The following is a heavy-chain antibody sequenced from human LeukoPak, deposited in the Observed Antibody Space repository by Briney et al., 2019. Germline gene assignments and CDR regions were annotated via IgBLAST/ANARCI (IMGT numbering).Heavy chain of an antibody. V-gene: IGHV3-30-3*01. CDR1: GFTLSSYA. CDR3: ARGRAVTGSTVIDY. J-gene: IGHJ4*02. D-gene: IGHD6-19*01. CDR2: ISSDGGNR. Sequence: GGSLRLSCAASGFTLSSYAMHWVRRAPGKALEWVATISSDGGNRYYSDSVKGRFTISRDNSKNTLYLQMNSLRPEDTAVFHCARGRAVTGSTVIDYWGQGTLVNVSS.